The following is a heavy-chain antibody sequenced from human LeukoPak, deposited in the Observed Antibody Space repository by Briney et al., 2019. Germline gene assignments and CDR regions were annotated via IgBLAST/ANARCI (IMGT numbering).Heavy chain of an antibody. CDR1: GYTFTGYY. Sequence: ASVKVSCKASGYTFTGYYMHWVRQASGQGLEWMGWINPNSGGTNYAQKFQGRVTMTRDTSISTAYMELSRLRSDDTAVYYCAREDIVVVNGHAFDIWGQGTMVTVSS. V-gene: IGHV1-2*02. CDR2: INPNSGGT. J-gene: IGHJ3*02. CDR3: AREDIVVVNGHAFDI. D-gene: IGHD2-2*01.